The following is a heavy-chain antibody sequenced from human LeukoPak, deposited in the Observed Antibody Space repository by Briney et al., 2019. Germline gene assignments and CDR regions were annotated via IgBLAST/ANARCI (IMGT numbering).Heavy chain of an antibody. CDR1: GFTFSSYA. V-gene: IGHV3-23*01. CDR2: ISGSGGST. D-gene: IGHD6-13*01. Sequence: GGSLRLSCAASGFTFSSYAMSWVRQAPGKGLEWVSAISGSGGSTYYADSVKGRFTISRDNSKNTLYLQMNSLKTEDTAVYYCTTDSSSWYTEVDYWGQGTLVTVSS. J-gene: IGHJ4*02. CDR3: TTDSSSWYTEVDY.